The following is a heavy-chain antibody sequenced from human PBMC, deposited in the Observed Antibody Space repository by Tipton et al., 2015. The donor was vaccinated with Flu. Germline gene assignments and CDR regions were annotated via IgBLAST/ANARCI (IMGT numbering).Heavy chain of an antibody. D-gene: IGHD3-9*01. Sequence: TLSLTCSASGGSLSSGGYYWTWVRQHPGKGLEWIGNIYYNGRPDYNPSLKSRVTIPADTSGTQFYLKLSSVTAADTATYYCARDITGYYQLDSWGQGILVAVSS. V-gene: IGHV4-31*03. CDR1: GGSLSSGGYY. CDR2: IYYNGRP. CDR3: ARDITGYYQLDS. J-gene: IGHJ4*02.